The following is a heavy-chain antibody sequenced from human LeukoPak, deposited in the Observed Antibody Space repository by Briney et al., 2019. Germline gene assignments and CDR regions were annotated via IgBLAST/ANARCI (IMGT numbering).Heavy chain of an antibody. Sequence: ASVKVSCKASGCTFPSYGISWVRQAPGQGLEWMGWINTYNGNTDYAQKLQGRVTMTTDTSTSTAYMELRSLRSDDTAVYYCARDHLGSGSYSSGERVYWGQGTLVTVSS. D-gene: IGHD1-26*01. CDR3: ARDHLGSGSYSSGERVY. CDR1: GCTFPSYG. CDR2: INTYNGNT. V-gene: IGHV1-18*01. J-gene: IGHJ4*02.